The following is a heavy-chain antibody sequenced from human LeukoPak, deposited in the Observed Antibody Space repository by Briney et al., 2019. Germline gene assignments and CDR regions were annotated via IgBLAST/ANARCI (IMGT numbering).Heavy chain of an antibody. J-gene: IGHJ4*02. V-gene: IGHV1-8*01. D-gene: IGHD2-15*01. Sequence: GASVKVSCKASGYTFTSYDINWVRQATGQGLEWMGWMNPNSGNTGHAQKFQGRVTMTRNTSISTAYMELSSLRSEDTAVYYCARGSDIVVVVAATGGDYFDYWGQGTLVTVSS. CDR1: GYTFTSYD. CDR2: MNPNSGNT. CDR3: ARGSDIVVVVAATGGDYFDY.